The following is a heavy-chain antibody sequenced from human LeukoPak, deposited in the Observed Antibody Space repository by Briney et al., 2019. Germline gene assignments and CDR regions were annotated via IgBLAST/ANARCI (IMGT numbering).Heavy chain of an antibody. D-gene: IGHD3-22*01. CDR1: GFSFSDYG. CDR3: ARDRGKYYYASSGPNWFDP. Sequence: GGSLRLSCAASGFSFSDYGMHGVRQAPGKGLEWVAVILHDGRSEYYADSVKGRFTISRDNSNNTLFLQMNSLRTEDTALYFCARDRGKYYYASSGPNWFDPWGQGSLVTVSS. CDR2: ILHDGRSE. V-gene: IGHV3-30*03. J-gene: IGHJ5*02.